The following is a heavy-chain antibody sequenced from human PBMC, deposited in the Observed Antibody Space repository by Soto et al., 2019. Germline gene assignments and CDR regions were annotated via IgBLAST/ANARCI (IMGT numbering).Heavy chain of an antibody. J-gene: IGHJ5*02. CDR3: SRRAPEGFDP. Sequence: PSETLSLTCTVSGASINSGGYYWSWIRQLPGKGLEWIGYIYFSGSTYYNPSLESRVTISLDTSQNQFSLKLSSVTAADTAVYYCSRRAPEGFDPWGQGTLVTVSS. V-gene: IGHV4-31*03. CDR2: IYFSGST. CDR1: GASINSGGYY.